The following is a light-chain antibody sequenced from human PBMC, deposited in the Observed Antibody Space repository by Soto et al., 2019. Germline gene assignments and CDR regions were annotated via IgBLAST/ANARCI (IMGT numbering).Light chain of an antibody. V-gene: IGLV1-44*01. CDR3: ATWDDSLIAYV. Sequence: QSVLTQPPSASGTPGQRVTISCSGSDSDIGSNTVNWYQHLPGTAPRLLIYSDYQRPSGVPDRFSGSKSGTSASLAISGLQPEDEADYYCATWDDSLIAYVFGTGTKVTVL. CDR2: SDY. CDR1: DSDIGSNT. J-gene: IGLJ1*01.